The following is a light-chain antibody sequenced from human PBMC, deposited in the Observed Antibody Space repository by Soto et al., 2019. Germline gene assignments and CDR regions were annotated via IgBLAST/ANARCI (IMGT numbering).Light chain of an antibody. Sequence: QSVLTQPPSLSGAPGQRVSISCTGSTSNIGAPYDVHWYQHLPGAAPKLLIYGDNNRPSGVPDRFSGSKSGTSASLAITSLQAEDEADYYCQSYDISLHNYVFGTGTKLTVL. CDR1: TSNIGAPYD. CDR2: GDN. J-gene: IGLJ1*01. V-gene: IGLV1-40*01. CDR3: QSYDISLHNYV.